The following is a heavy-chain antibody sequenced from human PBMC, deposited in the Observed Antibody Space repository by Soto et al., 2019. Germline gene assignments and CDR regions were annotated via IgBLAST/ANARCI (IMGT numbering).Heavy chain of an antibody. Sequence: QVQLVESGGGVVQPGRSLRLSCAASGFTFSSYGMHWVRQAPGKGLEWVAVISYDGSNKYYADSVKGRFTISRDNSKNTLYLQMNSLRAEDTAVYYCAKSRVVVVAASYNPDHYYGMDVW. CDR3: AKSRVVVVAASYNPDHYYGMDV. V-gene: IGHV3-30*18. CDR1: GFTFSSYG. CDR2: ISYDGSNK. J-gene: IGHJ6*01. D-gene: IGHD2-15*01.